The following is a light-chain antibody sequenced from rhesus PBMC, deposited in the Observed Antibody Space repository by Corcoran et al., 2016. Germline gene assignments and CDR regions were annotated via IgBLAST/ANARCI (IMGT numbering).Light chain of an antibody. CDR1: ESVSFFGINL. CDR2: QAP. J-gene: IGKJ2*01. CDR3: LTSKNSPYS. V-gene: IGKV7-13*01. Sequence: DIVLTQSPASLAVSPGQRATITCRASESVSFFGINLIHWYQQKPGQPPNLLLYQAPNKEPGVPARFSGSGSGTDFTLSIDPVEADDAADYYFLTSKNSPYSFGQGTKVEIK.